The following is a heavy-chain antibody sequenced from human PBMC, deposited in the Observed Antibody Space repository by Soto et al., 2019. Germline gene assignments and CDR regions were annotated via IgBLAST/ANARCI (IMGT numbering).Heavy chain of an antibody. CDR3: ARRRSGFFDY. CDR2: IKSQTDGGTT. Sequence: GGSLRLSCEASGFTFSNAWMSWVSQAPGKGLEWVGRIKSQTDGGTTDYAAPVKGRFTISRDDSKNTLYLQMNSLKIEDTAVYFCARRRSGFFDYWGQGAVVTVSS. J-gene: IGHJ4*02. D-gene: IGHD6-19*01. V-gene: IGHV3-15*01. CDR1: GFTFSNAW.